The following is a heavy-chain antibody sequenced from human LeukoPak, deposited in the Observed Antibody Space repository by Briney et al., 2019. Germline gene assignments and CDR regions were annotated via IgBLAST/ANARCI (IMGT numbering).Heavy chain of an antibody. D-gene: IGHD6-19*01. V-gene: IGHV4-30-4*01. J-gene: IGHJ3*01. Sequence: KPSQTLSLTCTVSGGSISSGDYYWSWIRQPPGKGLEWIGEIYHSGSTNYNPSLKSRVTISVDKSKNQFSLKLSSVTAADTAVYYCAILPEGDGSSGSWGQGTMVTVSS. CDR3: AILPEGDGSSGS. CDR1: GGSISSGDYY. CDR2: IYHSGST.